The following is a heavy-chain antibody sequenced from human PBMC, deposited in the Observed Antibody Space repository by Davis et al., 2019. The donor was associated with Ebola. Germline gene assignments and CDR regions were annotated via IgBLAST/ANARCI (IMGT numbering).Heavy chain of an antibody. CDR3: ATSLGYCTGGVCYTWYYFDY. V-gene: IGHV1-8*01. CDR2: MNPNSGNT. CDR1: AYTFTSYD. J-gene: IGHJ4*02. Sequence: ASVKVSCKASAYTFTSYDINWVRQATGQGLEWMGWMNPNSGNTGYAQKFQGRVTMIRNTSISTAYMELSSLRSEDTAVYYCATSLGYCTGGVCYTWYYFDYWGQGTLVTVSS. D-gene: IGHD2-8*02.